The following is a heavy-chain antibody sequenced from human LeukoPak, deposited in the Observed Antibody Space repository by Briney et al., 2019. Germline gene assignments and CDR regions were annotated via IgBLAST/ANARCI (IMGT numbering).Heavy chain of an antibody. J-gene: IGHJ4*02. CDR2: FDPEDGET. CDR3: ATGIDSTYYDILTGGY. D-gene: IGHD3-9*01. V-gene: IGHV1-24*01. Sequence: ASVKVSCKVSGYTLTELSMHWVRQAPGKGLEWMGGFDPEDGETIYAQKFQGRVTMTEDTSTDTAYMELSSLRSEDTAVYCCATGIDSTYYDILTGGYWGQGTLVTVSS. CDR1: GYTLTELS.